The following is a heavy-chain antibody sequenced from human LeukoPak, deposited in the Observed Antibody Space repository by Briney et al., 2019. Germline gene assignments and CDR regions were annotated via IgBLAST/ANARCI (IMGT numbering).Heavy chain of an antibody. CDR2: INPNSGGT. D-gene: IGHD3-10*01. J-gene: IGHJ5*02. CDR1: GYTFTGYY. CDR3: ARAYITMVRGVKNWFDP. Sequence: ASVKVSCKASGYTFTGYYMHWVRQAPGQGLEWMGWINPNSGGTNYAQKFQGRVTMTRDTSISTAYMELSRLRSDDTAVYYCARAYITMVRGVKNWFDPWGQGTLVTVSS. V-gene: IGHV1-2*02.